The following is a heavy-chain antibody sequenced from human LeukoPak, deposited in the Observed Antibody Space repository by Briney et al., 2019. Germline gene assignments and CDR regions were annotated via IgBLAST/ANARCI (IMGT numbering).Heavy chain of an antibody. Sequence: SETLSLTCTVSGGSISSYYWSWIRQPPGKGLEWIGYIYYSGSTNYNPSLKSRVTISVDTSKNQFSLKLSSVTAADTAVYYCARVRGGTYGDYFDYWGQGTLVTVSS. J-gene: IGHJ4*02. CDR2: IYYSGST. D-gene: IGHD3-10*01. CDR3: ARVRGGTYGDYFDY. V-gene: IGHV4-59*01. CDR1: GGSISSYY.